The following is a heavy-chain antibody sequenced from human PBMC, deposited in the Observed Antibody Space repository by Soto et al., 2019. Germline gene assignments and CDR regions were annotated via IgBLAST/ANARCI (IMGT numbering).Heavy chain of an antibody. Sequence: QVQLVQSGAEVKKPGASVRVSCKTSGYTFTSYYVHWVRQAPGQGLEWMGIINPGGGGTTYAQTFQGRLTLTRDTSTSTVYMELSSLRSEDTAVYYCTISLASFDQWGQGTLVTVSS. CDR2: INPGGGGT. CDR1: GYTFTSYY. V-gene: IGHV1-46*01. J-gene: IGHJ4*02. CDR3: TISLASFDQ. D-gene: IGHD1-1*01.